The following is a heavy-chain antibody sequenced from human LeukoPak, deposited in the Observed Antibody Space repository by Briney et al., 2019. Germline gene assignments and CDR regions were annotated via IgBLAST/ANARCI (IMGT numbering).Heavy chain of an antibody. CDR3: AREITPSPYYFDY. J-gene: IGHJ4*02. CDR2: ISSSSSTI. Sequence: PGGSLRLSCAASGFTFSSYSMNWDRQAPGKGLEWVSYISSSSSTIYYADSVKGRFTISRDNAKNSLYLQMNSLRAEDTAVYHCAREITPSPYYFDYWGQGTLVTVSS. V-gene: IGHV3-48*01. CDR1: GFTFSSYS.